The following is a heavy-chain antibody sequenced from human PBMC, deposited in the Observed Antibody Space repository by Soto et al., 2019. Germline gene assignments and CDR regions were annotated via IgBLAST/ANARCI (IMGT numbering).Heavy chain of an antibody. Sequence: EVQLVESGGGLVQPGGSLRLSCAASGFTFSSYSMNWVRQAPGKGLEWVSYISSSSSTIYYADSVKGRFTISGDNDKISLXLXMXXRRDEDVAVYYCAGADYYDSSGDYPTGYSYCGIDVWGQGTTVTVSS. J-gene: IGHJ6*02. CDR3: AGADYYDSSGDYPTGYSYCGIDV. CDR1: GFTFSSYS. CDR2: ISSSSSTI. D-gene: IGHD3-22*01. V-gene: IGHV3-48*02.